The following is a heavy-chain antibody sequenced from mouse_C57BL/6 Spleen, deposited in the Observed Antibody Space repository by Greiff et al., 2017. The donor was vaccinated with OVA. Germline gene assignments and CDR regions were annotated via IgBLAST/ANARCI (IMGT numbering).Heavy chain of an antibody. CDR3: ARSGTVVANDAMDY. CDR1: GYTFTSYW. D-gene: IGHD1-1*01. J-gene: IGHJ4*01. CDR2: IDPSDSST. Sequence: QVQLQQPGAELVRPGTSVKLSCKASGYTFTSYWMHWVKQRPGQGLEWIGVIDPSDSSTNYNQKFKGKATLTVATSSSTAYMQRSSLTSEGSAVYYCARSGTVVANDAMDYWGQGTSVTVSS. V-gene: IGHV1-59*01.